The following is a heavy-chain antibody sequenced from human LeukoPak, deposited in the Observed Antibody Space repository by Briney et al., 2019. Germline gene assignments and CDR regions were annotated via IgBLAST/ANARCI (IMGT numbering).Heavy chain of an antibody. CDR1: WFSPRTNGKC. CDR3: ARTSYSSSSVFFDY. Sequence: SGPTLVDPTQTPPLTCTLSWFSPRTNGKCLSWIPHPPREGPEWVARIDWDDDTYYSTSLKTRLTISKDTSKNQVVLTMINMDPVDTATYYCARTSYSSSSVFFDYWGQGTLVTVSS. J-gene: IGHJ4*02. D-gene: IGHD6-6*01. V-gene: IGHV2-70*11. CDR2: IDWDDDT.